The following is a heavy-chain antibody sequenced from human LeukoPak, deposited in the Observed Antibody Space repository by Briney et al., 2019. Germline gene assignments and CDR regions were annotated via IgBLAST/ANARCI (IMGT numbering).Heavy chain of an antibody. CDR1: GFTFSSYW. V-gene: IGHV3-23*01. CDR2: ISGSGGST. Sequence: GGSLRLSCAASGFTFSSYWMHWVRQAPGKGLEWVSAISGSGGSTYYADSVKGRFTISRDNSKNTLYLQMNSLRAEDTAVYYCAGRTYYFDYWGQGTLVTVSS. CDR3: AGRTYYFDY. D-gene: IGHD2-2*01. J-gene: IGHJ4*02.